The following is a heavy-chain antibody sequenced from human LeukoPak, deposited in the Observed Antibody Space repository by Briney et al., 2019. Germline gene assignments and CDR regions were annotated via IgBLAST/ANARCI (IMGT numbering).Heavy chain of an antibody. CDR1: GFTFSSYG. J-gene: IGHJ3*02. CDR2: ISGSGGST. D-gene: IGHD4-23*01. V-gene: IGHV3-23*01. Sequence: GGSLRLSCAASGFTFSSYGMSWVRQAPGKGLEWVSAISGSGGSTYYADSVKGRFTISRDNSKNTLYLQMNSLRAEDTAVYYCARAMTDYGGNPDAFDIWGQGTMVTVSS. CDR3: ARAMTDYGGNPDAFDI.